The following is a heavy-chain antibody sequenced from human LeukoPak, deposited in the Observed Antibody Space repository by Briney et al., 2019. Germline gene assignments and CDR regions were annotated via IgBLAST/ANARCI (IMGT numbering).Heavy chain of an antibody. CDR3: VRDAPYNCFDY. CDR1: GFTISSKF. CDR2: IYSGGDT. J-gene: IGHJ4*02. Sequence: GGSLRLSCAASGFTISSKFMSWVRQAPGKGLEWVSVIYSGGDTYYADSVKGRFTISRDESKNMLYLQMNSLRAEDTAVYYCVRDAPYNCFDYWGQGSLVTVSS. V-gene: IGHV3-66*01. D-gene: IGHD4-11*01.